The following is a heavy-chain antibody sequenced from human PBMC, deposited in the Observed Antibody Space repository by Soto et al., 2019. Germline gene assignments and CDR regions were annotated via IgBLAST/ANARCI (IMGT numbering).Heavy chain of an antibody. D-gene: IGHD5-12*01. J-gene: IGHJ6*02. Sequence: GGSLRLSCAASGFTFSSYGMHWVRQAPGKGLEWVAVIWYDGSNKYYADSVKGRFTISRDNSKNTLYLQMNSLRAEDTAVYYCARDDSGYEGYYYGMDVWGQGTTVTVSS. CDR2: IWYDGSNK. CDR1: GFTFSSYG. V-gene: IGHV3-33*01. CDR3: ARDDSGYEGYYYGMDV.